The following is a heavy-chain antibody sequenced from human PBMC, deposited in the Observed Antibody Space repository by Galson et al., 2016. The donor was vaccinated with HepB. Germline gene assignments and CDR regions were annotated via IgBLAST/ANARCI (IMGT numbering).Heavy chain of an antibody. V-gene: IGHV3-15*01. D-gene: IGHD3-22*01. CDR2: IKSKTDGGTT. CDR1: GITFNDAW. J-gene: IGHJ6*02. CDR3: TTVRPYSYDSRGYYRPYYYYGMDV. Sequence: SLRLSCAASGITFNDAWMSWVRQAPGKGLEWVGRIKSKTDGGTTDYAAPVKGRFTISRDDSKNTLYLQMNSLKTEDSAVYFCTTVRPYSYDSRGYYRPYYYYGMDVWGQGTTVTVSS.